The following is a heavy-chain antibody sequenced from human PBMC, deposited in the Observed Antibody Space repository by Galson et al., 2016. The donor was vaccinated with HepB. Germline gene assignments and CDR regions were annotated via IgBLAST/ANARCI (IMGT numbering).Heavy chain of an antibody. Sequence: SLRLSCAVSGLTVSDTYMSWVRQAPGKGLEWVSVIYRDGRTYHGDSVKGRFSISRDISKNTLYLQMNSLRADDTAVYYCTREGHTSGHCGDFDSWGQGTLVTVSS. J-gene: IGHJ4*02. CDR2: IYRDGRT. V-gene: IGHV3-53*01. CDR3: TREGHTSGHCGDFDS. CDR1: GLTVSDTY. D-gene: IGHD2-21*02.